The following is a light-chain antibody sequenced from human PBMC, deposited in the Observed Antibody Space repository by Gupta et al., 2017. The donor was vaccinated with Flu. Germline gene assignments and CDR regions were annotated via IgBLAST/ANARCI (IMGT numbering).Light chain of an antibody. J-gene: IGKJ1*01. CDR3: QQRRNCPWT. CDR1: QSVSSY. CDR2: EAS. V-gene: IGKV3-11*01. Sequence: EIVLTQSPATLSLSPGERATLSCRASQSVSSYLAWYQQKPGQAPRLLIYEASNRATGIPARFSGSGSGTDFTLKISRLEPEDVAVYYCQQRRNCPWTFGQGTKVEIK.